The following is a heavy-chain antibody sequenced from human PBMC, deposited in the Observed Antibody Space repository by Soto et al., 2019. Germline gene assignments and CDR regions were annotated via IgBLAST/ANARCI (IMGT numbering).Heavy chain of an antibody. D-gene: IGHD2-2*01. J-gene: IGHJ6*03. V-gene: IGHV4-59*08. CDR2: IYYSGST. CDR3: ARHGRRLVVPAAEPSEYYYYYYMDV. CDR1: GGSISSYY. Sequence: PSETLSLTCTVSGGSISSYYWSWIRQPPGKGLEWIGYIYYSGSTNYNPSLKSRVTISVDTSKNQFSLKLSSVTAADTAVYYCARHGRRLVVPAAEPSEYYYYYYMDVWGKGTTVTVS.